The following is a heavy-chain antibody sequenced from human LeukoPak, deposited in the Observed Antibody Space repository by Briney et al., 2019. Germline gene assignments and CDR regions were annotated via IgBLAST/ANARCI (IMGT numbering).Heavy chain of an antibody. J-gene: IGHJ5*02. Sequence: PSETLSLTCAVSGYSISSGYYWGWLRQPPGKGLEWIGNIYHSGSTYYNPSLKSRVTISLDTSKNQFSLKLSSVTAADTAMYYCARRDQRNWFDPWGQGTLVTASS. D-gene: IGHD2-2*01. CDR2: IYHSGST. V-gene: IGHV4-38-2*01. CDR1: GYSISSGYY. CDR3: ARRDQRNWFDP.